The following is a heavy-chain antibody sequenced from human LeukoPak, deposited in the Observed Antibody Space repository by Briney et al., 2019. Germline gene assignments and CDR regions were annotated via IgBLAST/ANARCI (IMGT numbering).Heavy chain of an antibody. CDR2: ISYDRSLK. CDR3: ARDPTAVANLPQYYLDY. J-gene: IGHJ4*02. CDR1: GFAFSSYA. Sequence: PERSLRLSCAASGFAFSSYAMHWVRQAPGKGLEWVAVISYDRSLKYYADSVRGRFTISSDNSKNTLYLQMNSLRVEDTAVYYCARDPTAVANLPQYYLDYWGQGILVTVSS. V-gene: IGHV3-30*04. D-gene: IGHD4-23*01.